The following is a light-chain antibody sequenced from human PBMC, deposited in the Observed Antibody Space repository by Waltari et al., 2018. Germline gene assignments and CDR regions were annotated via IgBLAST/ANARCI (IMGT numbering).Light chain of an antibody. CDR3: QQHNSYPLT. J-gene: IGKJ4*01. V-gene: IGKV1D-16*01. Sequence: DIQMTQSPSSLSASVGDRVTITCQASQGISNWLAWYQQKPEKAPKLLIYSASSLQSGVPSRFSGSGSGTEFTLTIRSLQPEDFATYYCQQHNSYPLTFGGGTKVEIQ. CDR2: SAS. CDR1: QGISNW.